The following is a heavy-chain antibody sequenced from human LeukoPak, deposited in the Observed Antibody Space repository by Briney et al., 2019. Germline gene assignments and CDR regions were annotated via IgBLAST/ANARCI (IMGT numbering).Heavy chain of an antibody. CDR2: IYPGDSDT. D-gene: IGHD5-12*01. CDR3: ASPPIGVATWGDAFDI. CDR1: GYSFTSYW. J-gene: IGHJ3*02. V-gene: IGHV5-51*01. Sequence: GESLKISCKGSGYSFTSYWIGWVRQMPGKGLEWMGIIYPGDSDTRYSPSFQGQVTISADKSISTAYLQWSSLKASDTAMYYCASPPIGVATWGDAFDIWGQGTMVTVSS.